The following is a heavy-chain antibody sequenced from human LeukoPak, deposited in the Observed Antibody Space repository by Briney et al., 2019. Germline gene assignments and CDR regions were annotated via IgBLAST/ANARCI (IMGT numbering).Heavy chain of an antibody. V-gene: IGHV3-33*01. CDR1: GFTFTNHA. D-gene: IGHD6-25*01. J-gene: IGHJ6*02. CDR2: IWYDGSNK. Sequence: PGRSLSLSCAASGFTFTNHAMQWVRQAPGKGLEWVAIIWYDGSNKNYGDSVKGRFTISRDNSKNALYLQMNSLRAEDTAVYYCAAAVRSYGMDVWGQGTTVTVSS. CDR3: AAAVRSYGMDV.